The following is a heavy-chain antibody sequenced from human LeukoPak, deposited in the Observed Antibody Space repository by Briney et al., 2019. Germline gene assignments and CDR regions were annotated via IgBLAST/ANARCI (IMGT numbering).Heavy chain of an antibody. J-gene: IGHJ4*02. V-gene: IGHV4-4*02. CDR3: ARVVGNTNFDS. D-gene: IGHD3-10*01. CDR2: IYHSGST. Sequence: PSETLSLTCTVSGGSISHYFWNWVRQPPGKGLEWIGEIYHSGSTNYNPSLKSRVTISVDKSKSQFSLKLSSVTAADTAVYYCARVVGNTNFDSWGQGALATVSS. CDR1: GGSISHYF.